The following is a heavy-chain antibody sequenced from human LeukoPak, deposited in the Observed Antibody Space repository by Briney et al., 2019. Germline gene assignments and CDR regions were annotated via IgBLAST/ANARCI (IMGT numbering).Heavy chain of an antibody. J-gene: IGHJ4*02. D-gene: IGHD5-18*01. V-gene: IGHV3-11*01. CDR3: ARGSGSTYGHFDY. CDR1: GFTFSDYY. CDR2: IGSSGSRI. Sequence: GGSLRLSCVASGFTFSDYYMSWIRQAPGKGPEWISYIGSSGSRIFYADSVEGRFTISRDNAENSLYLQMNSLRAEDTAVYYCARGSGSTYGHFDYWGQGTLVTVSS.